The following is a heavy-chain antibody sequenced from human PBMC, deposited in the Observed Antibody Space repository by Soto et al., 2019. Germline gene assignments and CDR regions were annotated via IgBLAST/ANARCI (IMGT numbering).Heavy chain of an antibody. CDR2: NSAYNANT. J-gene: IGHJ4*02. V-gene: IGHV1-18*01. CDR1: GYTFAING. D-gene: IGHD1-26*01. CDR3: ARDRVGAANYFDY. Sequence: SVQVSCKASGYTFAINGIRWVRQAPGQGLEWMGWNSAYNANTNYAQKLQGRVTMTTDTSTSTAYMELRSLRSDDTAVYYCARDRVGAANYFDYWGQGTLVTVSS.